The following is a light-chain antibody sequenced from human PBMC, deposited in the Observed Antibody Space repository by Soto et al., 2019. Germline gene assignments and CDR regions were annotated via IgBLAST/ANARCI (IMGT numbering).Light chain of an antibody. CDR2: AAS. Sequence: DIQMTQSPPSLSASVGGRVTITCRASQSISTYLNWYQQKKGKAPNLLIFAASTLQSGVPSRFSGSGYGTDFNLTIRSLQTEDFATYYCQQSYTAPLTFGGGTKVDIK. CDR3: QQSYTAPLT. CDR1: QSISTY. V-gene: IGKV1-39*01. J-gene: IGKJ4*01.